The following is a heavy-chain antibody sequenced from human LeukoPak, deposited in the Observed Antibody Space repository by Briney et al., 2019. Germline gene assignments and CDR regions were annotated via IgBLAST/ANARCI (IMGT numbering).Heavy chain of an antibody. V-gene: IGHV4-59*01. D-gene: IGHD5-18*01. CDR3: ARYDPFDTAMTY. J-gene: IGHJ4*02. Sequence: PSETLSLTCTVSGGSISSYYWSWIRQPSWKGLEWIGYIYYSGSTNYNPSLKSRVTISVDTSKNQFSLKLSSVTAADTAVYYCARYDPFDTAMTYWGQGTLVTVSS. CDR1: GGSISSYY. CDR2: IYYSGST.